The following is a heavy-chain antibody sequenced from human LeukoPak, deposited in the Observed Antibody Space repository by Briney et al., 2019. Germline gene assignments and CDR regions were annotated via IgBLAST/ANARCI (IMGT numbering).Heavy chain of an antibody. V-gene: IGHV3-7*01. CDR1: GFTFSRHW. Sequence: GGSLRLSCAASGFTFSRHWMSWVRQAPGKGLEWVANIKQDGSQYYVDSVKGRFIISRDNAKNSLYLQMNSLRAEDTSVYSCARGPDYGDRSDYFDYWGQGTLVTVSS. D-gene: IGHD4-17*01. CDR2: IKQDGSQ. CDR3: ARGPDYGDRSDYFDY. J-gene: IGHJ4*02.